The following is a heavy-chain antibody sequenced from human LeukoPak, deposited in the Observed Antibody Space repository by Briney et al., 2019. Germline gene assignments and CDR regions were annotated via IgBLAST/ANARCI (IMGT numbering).Heavy chain of an antibody. D-gene: IGHD3-9*01. Sequence: GASVKVSCKASGYTFTSYYIHWVRQAPGQGLEWMGIINPSGGSTSYAQKFQGRVTMARDTSTSTVYMELSSLRSEDTAVYYCARDLTGDNWFDPWGQGTLVTVSS. CDR3: ARDLTGDNWFDP. V-gene: IGHV1-46*01. CDR1: GYTFTSYY. CDR2: INPSGGST. J-gene: IGHJ5*02.